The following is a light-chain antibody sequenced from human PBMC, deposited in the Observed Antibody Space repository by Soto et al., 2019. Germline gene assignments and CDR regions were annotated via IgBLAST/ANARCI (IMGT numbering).Light chain of an antibody. V-gene: IGKV1-39*01. CDR1: QNIRSY. CDR3: QQSYSTPIT. Sequence: DVQMTQAPSSLSASVGERVTITCRASQNIRSYLSWYQQKPGKAPKLLIFETSTLQSGVPSRFTGAGSGTDFTLTISSLQPEDFATYYCQQSYSTPITVGQGTRLEIK. J-gene: IGKJ5*01. CDR2: ETS.